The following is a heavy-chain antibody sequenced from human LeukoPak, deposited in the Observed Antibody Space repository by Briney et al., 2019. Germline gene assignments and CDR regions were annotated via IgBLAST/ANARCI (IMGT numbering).Heavy chain of an antibody. D-gene: IGHD4/OR15-4a*01. CDR3: ARYDYGAFDI. V-gene: IGHV3-11*04. J-gene: IGHJ3*02. CDR1: GFILSDHY. CDR2: ISRSGNII. Sequence: GGSLRLSCEASGFILSDHYMTWLRQAPGKGLEWLSYISRSGNIIYYADSVKGRFTISRDNAKNSLYLQMHSLRVEDTSVYYCARYDYGAFDIWGQGTVVSVSS.